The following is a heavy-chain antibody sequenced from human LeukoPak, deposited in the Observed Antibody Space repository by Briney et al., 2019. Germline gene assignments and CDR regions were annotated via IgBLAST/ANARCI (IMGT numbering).Heavy chain of an antibody. CDR2: IIPIFGTA. D-gene: IGHD2-2*01. V-gene: IGHV1-69*01. CDR3: ARDVGYCSSTSCYGYSNFPFDY. CDR1: GGTFSSYA. Sequence: ASVKVSCKASGGTFSSYAISWVRQAPGQGLEWMGVIIPIFGTANYAQKFQGRVTITADESTCTAYMELSSLRSEDTAVYYCARDVGYCSSTSCYGYSNFPFDYWGQGTLVTVSS. J-gene: IGHJ4*02.